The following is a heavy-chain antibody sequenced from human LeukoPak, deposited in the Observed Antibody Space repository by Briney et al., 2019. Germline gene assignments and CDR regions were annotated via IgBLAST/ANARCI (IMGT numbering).Heavy chain of an antibody. CDR3: ARDVGYGDP. CDR1: GYTFTTYP. D-gene: IGHD4-17*01. J-gene: IGHJ5*02. V-gene: IGHV1-3*04. CDR2: INTGNGNT. Sequence: ASVKASCKASGYTFTTYPMHWVRQAPGQRLEWMGWINTGNGNTKYSQNFQGRVTITRDTSASIAYMELSSLTSEDTAVYYCARDVGYGDPWGQGTLVTVSS.